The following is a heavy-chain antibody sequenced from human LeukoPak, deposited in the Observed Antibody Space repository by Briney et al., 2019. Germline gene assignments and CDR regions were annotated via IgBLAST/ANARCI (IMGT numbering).Heavy chain of an antibody. CDR3: ARDHDNFFDY. D-gene: IGHD3-9*01. CDR2: ITTRWDNA. J-gene: IGHJ4*02. V-gene: IGHV3-23*01. CDR1: GFTFNGYA. Sequence: GGSLRLSCAASGFTFNGYAMSWVRQAPGKGLEWVSAITTRWDNAYYVDSVKGRFTMSRDNSKNTLYLQMNSLGADDTAVYYCARDHDNFFDYWGQGTLVCVST.